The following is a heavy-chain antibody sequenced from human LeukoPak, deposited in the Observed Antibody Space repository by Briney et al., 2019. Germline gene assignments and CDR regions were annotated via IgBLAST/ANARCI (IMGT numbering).Heavy chain of an antibody. CDR3: AKDLRYSGSYVTYYYYYGMDV. Sequence: GGSLRLSCAASGFTFSSYGMHWVRRAPGKGLEWVAVISYDGSNKYYADSVKGRFTISRDNSKNTLYLQMNSLRAEDTAVYYCAKDLRYSGSYVTYYYYYGMDVWGQGTTVTVSS. V-gene: IGHV3-30*18. CDR1: GFTFSSYG. D-gene: IGHD1-26*01. J-gene: IGHJ6*02. CDR2: ISYDGSNK.